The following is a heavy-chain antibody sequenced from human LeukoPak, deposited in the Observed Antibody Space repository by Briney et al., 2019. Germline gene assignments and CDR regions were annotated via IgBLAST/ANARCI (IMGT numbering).Heavy chain of an antibody. J-gene: IGHJ6*02. CDR1: GFTFSSYA. V-gene: IGHV3-30-3*01. CDR2: ISYDGSNK. D-gene: IGHD3-9*01. Sequence: GGSLRLSCAASGFTFSSYAMHWVRQAPGKGLEWVAVISYDGSNKYYADSVKGRFTISRDNSKNTLYLQMNSLRAEDTAVYYCARGASGILTGYLYYYYGMDVWGQGTTVTVSS. CDR3: ARGASGILTGYLYYYYGMDV.